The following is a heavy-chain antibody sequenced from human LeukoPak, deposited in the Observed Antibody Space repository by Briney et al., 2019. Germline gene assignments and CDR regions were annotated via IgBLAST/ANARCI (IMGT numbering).Heavy chain of an antibody. CDR3: AREGRDFWSGSRGWFDP. CDR2: THYSGSS. J-gene: IGHJ5*02. CDR1: GASISSDDYY. V-gene: IGHV4-30-4*01. D-gene: IGHD3-3*01. Sequence: SQTLSLTCTVSGASISSDDYYWSWIRQPPGKGLKWIAYTHYSGSSFYNPSLKSRITISVDASKNQFSLRLSSVTAADTAVYYCAREGRDFWSGSRGWFDPWGQGTLVTVSS.